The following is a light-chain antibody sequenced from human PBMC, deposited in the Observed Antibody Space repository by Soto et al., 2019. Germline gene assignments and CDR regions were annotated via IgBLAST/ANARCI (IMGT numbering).Light chain of an antibody. V-gene: IGKV1-5*03. CDR2: KAS. J-gene: IGKJ1*01. CDR1: QSISVW. Sequence: DIQMTQSPSTLSASVVDRVTITCRASQSISVWLAWYQQKAGKAPNLLIYKASTLKSGVPSRFSGSGSGTEFTLTISSLQPDDFATYYCQHYNSYSEAFGQGTKVDIK. CDR3: QHYNSYSEA.